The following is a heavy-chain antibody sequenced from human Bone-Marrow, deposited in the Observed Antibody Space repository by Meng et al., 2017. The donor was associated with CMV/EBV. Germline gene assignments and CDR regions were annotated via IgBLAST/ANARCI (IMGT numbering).Heavy chain of an antibody. V-gene: IGHV3-48*04. D-gene: IGHD2-2*01. J-gene: IGHJ4*02. Sequence: GGSLRLSCAASGFVFSTYSMNWVRQAPGKGLEWISFISSSSDTIYYADSVKGRFTTSRDNAKNSLYLQMNSLRVDDTAVYYCAREGCTSNNYYPLSVIYLWGQGALVTVSS. CDR1: GFVFSTYS. CDR3: AREGCTSNNYYPLSVIYL. CDR2: ISSSSDTI.